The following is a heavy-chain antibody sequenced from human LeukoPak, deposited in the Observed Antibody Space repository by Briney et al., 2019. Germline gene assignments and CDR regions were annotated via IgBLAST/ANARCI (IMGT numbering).Heavy chain of an antibody. CDR1: GGSISSYY. CDR3: ARVHITMVRGVKDNWFDP. D-gene: IGHD3-10*01. CDR2: IYYSGST. J-gene: IGHJ5*02. Sequence: SETLSVTCTVSGGSISSYYWSWIRQPPGKGLKWIGYIYYSGSTNYNPSLKSRVAISVDTSKNQFSLKLSSVTAADTAVYYCARVHITMVRGVKDNWFDPWGQGTLVTVSS. V-gene: IGHV4-59*01.